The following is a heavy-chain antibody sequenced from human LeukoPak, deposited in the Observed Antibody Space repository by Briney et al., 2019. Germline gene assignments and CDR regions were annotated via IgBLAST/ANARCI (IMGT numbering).Heavy chain of an antibody. CDR2: IGAYTGNT. CDR1: GYTFTNYG. D-gene: IGHD3-10*01. V-gene: IGHV1-18*01. CDR3: ARAGNYYYMDV. Sequence: ASVKVSCKTSGYTFTNYGINWVRQAPGQGLEWMGWIGAYTGNTNYAQKLQGRVTMTTDTSTSTAYMELRSLRSDDTAVYYCARAGNYYYMDVWGKGTTVTISS. J-gene: IGHJ6*03.